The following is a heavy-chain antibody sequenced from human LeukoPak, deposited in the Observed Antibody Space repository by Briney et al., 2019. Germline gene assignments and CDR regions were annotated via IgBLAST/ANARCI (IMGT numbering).Heavy chain of an antibody. Sequence: GGSLRLSCAASGFTFTNAWMTWVRQAPGKGLEWVGRIKSKGDGETTDYAAPVKGRFSMSRDDSKATMYLQTYSLEAEDTAVYYCTTDLGLTMIRGVIVYWGQGALVTVSS. CDR1: GFTFTNAW. CDR2: IKSKGDGETT. J-gene: IGHJ4*02. D-gene: IGHD3-10*01. V-gene: IGHV3-15*01. CDR3: TTDLGLTMIRGVIVY.